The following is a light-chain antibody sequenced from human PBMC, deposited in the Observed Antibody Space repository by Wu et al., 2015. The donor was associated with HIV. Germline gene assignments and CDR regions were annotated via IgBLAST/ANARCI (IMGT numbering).Light chain of an antibody. Sequence: EIVMTQSPATLSVSPGERATLSCRASQSVGSNLAWFHQKPGQAPRLLIYGASTRATGIPARFSGSGSGTEFTLTIRSLQADDSAVYYCHQYDNWYTFGQGTNLEIK. CDR3: HQYDNWYT. CDR2: GAS. CDR1: QSVGSN. V-gene: IGKV3-15*01. J-gene: IGKJ2*01.